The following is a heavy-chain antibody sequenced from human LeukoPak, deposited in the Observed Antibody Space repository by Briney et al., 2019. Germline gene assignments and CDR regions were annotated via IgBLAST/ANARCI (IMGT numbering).Heavy chain of an antibody. CDR3: ARGCLQPDH. CDR1: GFTFSSNC. D-gene: IGHD5-24*01. CDR2: IKRDGNDK. Sequence: PGGSLRLSCATSGFTFSSNCLSWVRQAPGKGLDWVASIKRDGNDKYYVDSVKGRFSISRDNAKNSLYLQMNSLRAEDTAVYYCARGCLQPDHWGQGTLVTVSS. J-gene: IGHJ4*02. V-gene: IGHV3-7*01.